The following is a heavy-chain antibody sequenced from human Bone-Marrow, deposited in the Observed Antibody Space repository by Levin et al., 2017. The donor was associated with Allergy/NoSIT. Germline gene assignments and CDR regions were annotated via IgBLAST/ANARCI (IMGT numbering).Heavy chain of an antibody. Sequence: SETLSLTCTVSGGSISSYYWSWIRQPPGKGLEWIGYIYYSGSTNYNPSLKSRVTISVDTSKNQFSLKLSSVTAADTAVYYCARLRPYDLRAFDIWGQGTMVTVSS. V-gene: IGHV4-59*08. J-gene: IGHJ3*02. D-gene: IGHD3-22*01. CDR3: ARLRPYDLRAFDI. CDR2: IYYSGST. CDR1: GGSISSYY.